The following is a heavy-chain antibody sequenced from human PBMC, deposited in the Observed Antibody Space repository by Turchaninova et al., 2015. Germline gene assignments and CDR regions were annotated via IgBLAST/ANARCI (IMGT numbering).Heavy chain of an antibody. J-gene: IGHJ6*02. CDR3: ARVLWDVVVTPGAVPTFYFDYWGQGSLVTVSSGWTVCHCDYRYYYVMDV. D-gene: IGHD4-23*01. V-gene: IGHV3-7*03. Sequence: KSYVDSEKGRFSISRDNAKNTLYLQMHTLRAEDTALYYCARVLWDVVVTPGAVPTFYFDYWGQGSLVTVSSGWTVCHCDYRYYYVMDVWGQGTTVTVSS. CDR2: K.